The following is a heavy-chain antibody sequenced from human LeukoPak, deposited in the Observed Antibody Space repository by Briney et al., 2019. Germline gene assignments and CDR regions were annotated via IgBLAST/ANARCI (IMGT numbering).Heavy chain of an antibody. V-gene: IGHV3-23*01. J-gene: IGHJ4*02. CDR3: AKDERKLLRFLEWLLFFDY. D-gene: IGHD3-3*01. CDR1: GFTFSSYA. Sequence: GGSLRLSCAASGFTFSSYAMSWVRKAPGKGLEWVSAISGSGGSTYYADSVKGRFTISRDNSKNTLYLQMNSLRAEDTAVYYCAKDERKLLRFLEWLLFFDYWGQGTLVTVSS. CDR2: ISGSGGST.